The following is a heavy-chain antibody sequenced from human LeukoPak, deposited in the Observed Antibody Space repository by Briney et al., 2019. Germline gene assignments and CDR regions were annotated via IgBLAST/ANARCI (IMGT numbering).Heavy chain of an antibody. CDR2: IYYSGST. J-gene: IGHJ4*02. D-gene: IGHD3-3*01. CDR3: ARVNQYYDFWSGYYRAIDY. CDR1: GSSISSSSYY. V-gene: IGHV4-39*01. Sequence: SETLSLTCTVSGSSISSSSYYWGWIRQPPGKGLEWIGSIYYSGSTYYNPSLKSRVTISVDTSNNQFSLKLSSVTAADTAVYYCARVNQYYDFWSGYYRAIDYRGQGTLVTVSS.